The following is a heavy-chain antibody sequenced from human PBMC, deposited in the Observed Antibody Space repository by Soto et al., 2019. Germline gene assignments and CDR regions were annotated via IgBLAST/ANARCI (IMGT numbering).Heavy chain of an antibody. V-gene: IGHV4-30-4*01. CDR2: IYYSGST. CDR1: GGSISSGDYY. J-gene: IGHJ4*02. D-gene: IGHD5-18*01. Sequence: SETLSLTCTVSGGSISSGDYYWSWIRQPPGKGLECIGYIYYSGSTYYNPSLKSRVTISVDTSKNQFSMKLSSVTAADTAVYYCARTVDTDMVVDYWGQGTLVTVSS. CDR3: ARTVDTDMVVDY.